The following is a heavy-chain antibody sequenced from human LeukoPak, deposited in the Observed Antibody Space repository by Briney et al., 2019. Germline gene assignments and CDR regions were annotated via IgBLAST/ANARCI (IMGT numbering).Heavy chain of an antibody. CDR3: TTRLRNHFDY. D-gene: IGHD5-12*01. CDR2: ISDGSRDT. Sequence: GGSLRLSCATSGFTFSSFTMNCVRQAPGKGVEWVSTISDGSRDTHYAGSVKGRFTISRDDSQNIVYLQMDSLRAEDTALYYCTTRLRNHFDYWGQGTQVTVSS. V-gene: IGHV3-23*01. J-gene: IGHJ4*02. CDR1: GFTFSSFT.